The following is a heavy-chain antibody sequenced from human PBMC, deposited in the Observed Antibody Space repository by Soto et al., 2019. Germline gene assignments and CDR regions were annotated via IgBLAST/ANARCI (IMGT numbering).Heavy chain of an antibody. CDR3: TSEKGWRQSPLDS. CDR2: IKSKSSGGTT. Sequence: LRLSCAASGFIFRNAWMSWVRQAPGKGLEWVGRIKSKSSGGTTDYAAPVEGRVTITRDDSKSILYLQMTSLTVEDTAVYFCTSEKGWRQSPLDSWGQGALVTVSS. CDR1: GFIFRNAW. D-gene: IGHD4-4*01. J-gene: IGHJ5*01. V-gene: IGHV3-15*01.